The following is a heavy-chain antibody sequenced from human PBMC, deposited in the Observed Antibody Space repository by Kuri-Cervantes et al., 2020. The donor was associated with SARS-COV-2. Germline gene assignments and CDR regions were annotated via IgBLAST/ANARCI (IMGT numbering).Heavy chain of an antibody. Sequence: LSLTCAASGFTVSSNYMSWVRQAPGKGLEWVSVIYSGGSTYYADSVKGRFTISRDNSKNTLYPQMNSLRAEDTAVYYCARVRATVPNYYYYYYYMDVWGKGTTVTVSS. J-gene: IGHJ6*03. D-gene: IGHD4-11*01. CDR2: IYSGGST. CDR3: ARVRATVPNYYYYYYYMDV. V-gene: IGHV3-53*01. CDR1: GFTVSSNY.